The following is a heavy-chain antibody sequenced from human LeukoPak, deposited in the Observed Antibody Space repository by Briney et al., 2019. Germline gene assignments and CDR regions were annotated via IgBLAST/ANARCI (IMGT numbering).Heavy chain of an antibody. D-gene: IGHD3/OR15-3a*01. CDR1: GYSISSGYY. CDR3: AKLGNYDLMIDY. V-gene: IGHV4-61*02. Sequence: SETLSLTCTVSGYSISSGYYWGWIRQPAGKGLEWIGRICTSGSTNYNPSLKSRVTMSVDTSKNQFSLKLSSVTAADTAVYYCAKLGNYDLMIDYWGQGTLVTVSS. J-gene: IGHJ4*02. CDR2: ICTSGST.